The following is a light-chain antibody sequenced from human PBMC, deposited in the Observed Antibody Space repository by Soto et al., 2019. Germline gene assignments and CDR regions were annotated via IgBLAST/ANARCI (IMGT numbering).Light chain of an antibody. V-gene: IGLV3-21*02. CDR3: HVWDSSSDHVV. CDR1: NIGGKS. Sequence: SYELTQPPSVSVAPGQTASITCGGNNIGGKSVNWYQQKPGQAPVVVVYDDSDRPSGIPERFSGSNSAHTATLTISRVEAGDEAYYYCHVWDSSSDHVVFGGGTKLTVL. CDR2: DDS. J-gene: IGLJ2*01.